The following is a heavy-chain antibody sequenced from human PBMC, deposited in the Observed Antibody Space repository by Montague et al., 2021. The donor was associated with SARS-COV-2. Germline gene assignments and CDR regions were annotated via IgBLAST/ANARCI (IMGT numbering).Heavy chain of an antibody. Sequence: SETLSLTCTVSGGSISSYYWSWIRQPPGKGLEWIGHINYNGSTKYNPSLKSRVTISVDTSKIQISLKLSSVTAADTAAYYCASVPYSSSGFFYYYYGFDVRGQGTMVTVSS. V-gene: IGHV4-59*13. J-gene: IGHJ6*02. D-gene: IGHD6-6*01. CDR2: INYNGST. CDR1: GGSISSYY. CDR3: ASVPYSSSGFFYYYYGFDV.